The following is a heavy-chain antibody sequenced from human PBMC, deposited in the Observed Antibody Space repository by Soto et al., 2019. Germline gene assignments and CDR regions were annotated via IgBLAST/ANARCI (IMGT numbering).Heavy chain of an antibody. CDR2: IYYSGST. Sequence: QVQLQESGPGLVKPSETLSLTCTVSGASISNYYWSWIRQPPGKGLEWIAYIYYSGSTNYNPSLKSRVTISVDTSKNQFSLKLSSVTAADTAVYYCARGSLPPLSGDYLYYFDYWGQGSLVTVSS. CDR3: ARGSLPPLSGDYLYYFDY. V-gene: IGHV4-59*01. J-gene: IGHJ4*02. D-gene: IGHD4-17*01. CDR1: GASISNYY.